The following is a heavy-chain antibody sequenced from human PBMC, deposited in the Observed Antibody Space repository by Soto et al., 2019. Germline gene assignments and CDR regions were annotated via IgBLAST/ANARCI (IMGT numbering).Heavy chain of an antibody. V-gene: IGHV4-4*02. J-gene: IGHJ4*02. CDR1: GGSVSSTNW. D-gene: IGHD6-19*01. Sequence: ASETLSLTCAVSGGSVSSTNWWSWVRHPPGKGLEWIGEIYHSGSTYYNPSLKSRVTISVDKSKNQFSLRLSSVTAADTAVYFCARDRAVSARGSFDYWGQGTTVTVSS. CDR2: IYHSGST. CDR3: ARDRAVSARGSFDY.